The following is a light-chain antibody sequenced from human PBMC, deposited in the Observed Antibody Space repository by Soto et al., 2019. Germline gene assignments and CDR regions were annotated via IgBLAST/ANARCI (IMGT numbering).Light chain of an antibody. V-gene: IGLV2-23*01. J-gene: IGLJ1*01. Sequence: ALTQPASVSGSPGQSITISCTGTSSDVGSYNLVSWYQQHPGKAPKLMIYEDSKRPSGVSTRFSGSKSGNTASLTISGLQAEDEADYYCCSYAGSGTYVFGTGTKVT. CDR1: SSDVGSYNL. CDR3: CSYAGSGTYV. CDR2: EDS.